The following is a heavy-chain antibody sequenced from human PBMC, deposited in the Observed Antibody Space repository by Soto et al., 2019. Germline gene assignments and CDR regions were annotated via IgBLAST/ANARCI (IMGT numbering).Heavy chain of an antibody. D-gene: IGHD3-9*01. V-gene: IGHV1-46*01. CDR3: ARIAGPALTYFDF. J-gene: IGHJ4*02. CDR2: INPRSGAT. Sequence: GASVKVSCKASGYSFTNFNVHWVRQAPGQGLERLGVINPRSGATTYQQKFQGRVSMTRDTSTSTVYMVLSDLRSEDTAVYYCARIAGPALTYFDFWGQGTPVTVSS. CDR1: GYSFTNFN.